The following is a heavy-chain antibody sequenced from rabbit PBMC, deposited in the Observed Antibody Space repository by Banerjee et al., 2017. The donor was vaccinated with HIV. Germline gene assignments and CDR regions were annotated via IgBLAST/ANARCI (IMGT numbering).Heavy chain of an antibody. CDR3: ARDSYAAFNL. D-gene: IGHD4-2*01. CDR2: IYTSSGST. Sequence: QSLEESGGGLVQPEGSLTLTCTASGFDLSSYYMCWVRQAPGKGLEWIGCIYTSSGSTWYASWVNGRFTISKASSTTVTLQLSSLTAADTANYFCARDSYAAFNLWGPGTLVTVS. J-gene: IGHJ4*01. V-gene: IGHV1S40*01. CDR1: GFDLSSYY.